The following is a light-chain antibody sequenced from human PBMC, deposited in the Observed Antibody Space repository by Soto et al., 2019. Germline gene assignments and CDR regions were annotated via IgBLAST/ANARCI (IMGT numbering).Light chain of an antibody. J-gene: IGKJ1*01. CDR3: QQYDNWPRGT. Sequence: EIVLTPSPGTLSVSPGERATLSFRASQSVSNNLAWYQQKPGQAPRLLIYGASTRATGIPARFSGSGSGTEFTLTISSLQSEDFAVYYCQQYDNWPRGTFGQGTKVDIK. V-gene: IGKV3-15*01. CDR2: GAS. CDR1: QSVSNN.